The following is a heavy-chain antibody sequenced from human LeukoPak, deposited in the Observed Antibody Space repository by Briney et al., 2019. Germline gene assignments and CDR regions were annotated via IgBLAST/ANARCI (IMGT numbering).Heavy chain of an antibody. Sequence: GGSLRLSCAASGFTFSSYWMNWVRQAPGKGLVWVSRIASDGSSTTYADSVKGRFSISRDNAKNSLYLQMNSLRDEDTAVYYCARDSGVVITHFDYWGQGTLVTVSS. CDR1: GFTFSSYW. D-gene: IGHD3-3*01. J-gene: IGHJ4*02. CDR3: ARDSGVVITHFDY. CDR2: IASDGSST. V-gene: IGHV3-74*01.